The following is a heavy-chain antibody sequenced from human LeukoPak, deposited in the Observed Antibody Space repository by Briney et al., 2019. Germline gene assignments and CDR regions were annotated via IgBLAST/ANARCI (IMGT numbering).Heavy chain of an antibody. CDR1: GFTFSSYT. J-gene: IGHJ4*02. Sequence: PGGSLRLSCAASGFTFSSYTMNWVRQAPGKGLEWVSYIYTSSSTIYYADSVKGRFTISRDNGKNSLYLQMNSLRDEDTAVYYCARDDRSGWYFDYWGQGTLVTVSS. V-gene: IGHV3-48*02. CDR2: IYTSSSTI. D-gene: IGHD6-19*01. CDR3: ARDDRSGWYFDY.